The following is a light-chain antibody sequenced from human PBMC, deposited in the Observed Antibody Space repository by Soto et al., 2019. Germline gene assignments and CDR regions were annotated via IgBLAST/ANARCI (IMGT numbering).Light chain of an antibody. CDR1: SSDVGGYNY. J-gene: IGLJ2*01. V-gene: IGLV2-8*01. CDR3: SSYEGSDKWV. CDR2: EVS. Sequence: QSVLTQPPSASGSPGQSVTISCTGTSSDVGGYNYVSWYQQHPGKAPKLIIYEVSQRPSGVPDRFSGSKSGNTASLTVSGLQADDEADYYCSSYEGSDKWVFGGGTKLTVL.